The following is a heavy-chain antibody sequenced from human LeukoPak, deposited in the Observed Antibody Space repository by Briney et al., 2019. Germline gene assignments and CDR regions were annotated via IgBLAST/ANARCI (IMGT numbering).Heavy chain of an antibody. CDR1: GGSISNTNW. V-gene: IGHV4-4*02. CDR3: SRENGAFCPFGY. J-gene: IGHJ4*02. CDR2: ISLTGLT. Sequence: SGTLSLTCGVSGGSISNTNWWSWVRQPPGQGLEWIGEISLTGLTHYNPSLESRVTVSLDKSKNQLSLNLTSVTAADTAVYYCSRENGAFCPFGYWGQGTLVIVPP. D-gene: IGHD2-8*01.